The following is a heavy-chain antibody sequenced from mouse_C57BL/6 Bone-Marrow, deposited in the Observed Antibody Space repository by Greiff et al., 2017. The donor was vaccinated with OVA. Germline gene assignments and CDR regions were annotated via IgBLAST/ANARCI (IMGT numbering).Heavy chain of an antibody. CDR1: GFTFSDYG. CDR2: ISSGSSTI. D-gene: IGHD1-1*01. J-gene: IGHJ1*03. Sequence: EVKLVESGGGLVKPGGSLILSCAASGFTFSDYGMHWVRQAPEKGLEWVAYISSGSSTIYYADTVKGRFSISRDNAKNTLFLQMTSLRSEDTAMYYCAREPYYYGSSYRYFDVWGTGTTVTVSA. V-gene: IGHV5-17*01. CDR3: AREPYYYGSSYRYFDV.